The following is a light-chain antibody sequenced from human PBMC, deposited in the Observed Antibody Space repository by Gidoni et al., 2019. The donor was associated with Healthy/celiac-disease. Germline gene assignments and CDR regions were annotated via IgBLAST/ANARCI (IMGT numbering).Light chain of an antibody. CDR1: QSISSY. J-gene: IGKJ1*01. CDR3: QQSYSTPPWT. Sequence: DIQMTQSPSSLSASVGDRVTITCRASQSISSYLNWYQQKPGKAPKPLIYAASSLQSGVPSRFSGGGSGTDFTLTISSLQPEDFATYYCQQSYSTPPWTFGQGTKVEIK. V-gene: IGKV1-39*01. CDR2: AAS.